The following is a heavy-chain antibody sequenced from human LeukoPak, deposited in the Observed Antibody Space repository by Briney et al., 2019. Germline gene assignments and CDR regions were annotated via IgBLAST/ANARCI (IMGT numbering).Heavy chain of an antibody. CDR1: SASMSSSSYN. Sequence: SQTLSLTCTVSSASMSSSSYNWGWIRQPPGKGLEWIGRVYYSGRTYYNPSLKSRVTRSLDTSQNQFSLKLSAVTAADTAVYYWARHVRKRGIAVSGTPGWFDPWGQGTLVTVSS. V-gene: IGHV4-39*01. CDR3: ARHVRKRGIAVSGTPGWFDP. CDR2: VYYSGRT. J-gene: IGHJ5*02. D-gene: IGHD6-19*01.